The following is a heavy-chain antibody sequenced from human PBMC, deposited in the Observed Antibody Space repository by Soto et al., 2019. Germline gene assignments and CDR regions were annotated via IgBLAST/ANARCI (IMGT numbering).Heavy chain of an antibody. CDR1: GFTFNTYG. J-gene: IGHJ4*02. Sequence: PGGSLRLSCAASGFTFNTYGMHWVRQAPGKGLEWVAVISYDGGDKYYADSVKGRFIISRDNSKNTLYLQMNSLRAEDTAIYYCAKSPNFYCSSPNCYKFYFDFWGQGALVTVS. CDR2: ISYDGGDK. CDR3: AKSPNFYCSSPNCYKFYFDF. V-gene: IGHV3-30*18. D-gene: IGHD2-2*02.